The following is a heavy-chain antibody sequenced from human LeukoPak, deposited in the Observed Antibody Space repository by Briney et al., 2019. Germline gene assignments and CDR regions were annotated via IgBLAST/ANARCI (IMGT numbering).Heavy chain of an antibody. CDR1: GFTFSGDY. CDR2: ISSVGSSI. V-gene: IGHV3-11*01. CDR3: ARARGAGPGAHFDY. J-gene: IGHJ4*02. D-gene: IGHD3-10*01. Sequence: GGSLRLSCAASGFTFSGDYMSWIRQAPGKGLEWVSYISSVGSSIVYTDSVKGRFTISRDNAKNSLFLQMNSLRAEDTAVYYCARARGAGPGAHFDYWGQGTPVIVSS.